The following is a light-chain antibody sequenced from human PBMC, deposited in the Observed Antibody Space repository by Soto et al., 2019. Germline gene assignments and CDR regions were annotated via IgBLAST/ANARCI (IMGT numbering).Light chain of an antibody. CDR1: SSNIGAGYD. CDR3: QSYVSSLSGWV. Sequence: QSALTQPPSVSGAPGQRVTISCTGSSSNIGAGYDVHWYQQLPGTAPKLLIYGNSNRPSGVPDRFAGSKCGTSASLAITGXXXXXXXXXXXQSYVSSLSGWVFGGGTKL. J-gene: IGLJ3*02. V-gene: IGLV1-40*01. CDR2: GNS.